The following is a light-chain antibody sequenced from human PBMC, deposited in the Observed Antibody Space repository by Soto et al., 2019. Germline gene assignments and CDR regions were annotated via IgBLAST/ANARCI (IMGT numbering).Light chain of an antibody. CDR3: QQRSNWLT. V-gene: IGKV3-11*01. Sequence: DIVLTQSPATLSLSPGERATLSCRASKSVSSYLAWYQQKPGQAPRLLIYDASNRATGIPARFSGSGSGTDFTLTISSLETEDFAVYYCQQRSNWLTFGGGTKVEIK. J-gene: IGKJ4*01. CDR1: KSVSSY. CDR2: DAS.